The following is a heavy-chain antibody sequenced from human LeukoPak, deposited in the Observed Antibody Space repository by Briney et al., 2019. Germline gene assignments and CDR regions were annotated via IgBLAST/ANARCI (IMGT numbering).Heavy chain of an antibody. CDR3: ARALIAVAGVSWFDP. J-gene: IGHJ5*02. D-gene: IGHD6-19*01. CDR1: GYTFTSYG. CDR2: ISAYNGNT. V-gene: IGHV1-18*01. Sequence: ASVKVSCKASGYTFTSYGISWVRQAPGQGLEWMGWISAYNGNTNYARKFQGRVTMTRDTSISTAYMELSRLRSDDTAVYYCARALIAVAGVSWFDPWGQGTLVTASS.